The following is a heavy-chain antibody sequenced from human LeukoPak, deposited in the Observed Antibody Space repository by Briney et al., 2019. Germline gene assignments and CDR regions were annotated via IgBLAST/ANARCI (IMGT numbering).Heavy chain of an antibody. CDR1: GGSISSSSYY. D-gene: IGHD2-2*01. J-gene: IGHJ5*02. Sequence: PSETLSLTCTVSGGSISSSSYYWGWIRQPPGKGLEWIGSIYYSGSTYYNPSLKSRVTISVDTSKNQFSLKLSSVTAADTAVYYCARLRDIVVVPAAMRWFDPWGQGTLVTVSS. CDR3: ARLRDIVVVPAAMRWFDP. V-gene: IGHV4-39*01. CDR2: IYYSGST.